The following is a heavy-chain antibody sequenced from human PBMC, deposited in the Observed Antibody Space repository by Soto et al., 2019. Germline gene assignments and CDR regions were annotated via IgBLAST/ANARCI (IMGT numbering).Heavy chain of an antibody. Sequence: PWETLSLTRTVSGGSLSNYYWSWIRQPTGKGLEWIGRVYTSGSTNYNPSLKSRVTMSVDTSNNQFSLRVSSVTAADTAIYYCARGPPFDPWGQGTLVTVSS. CDR2: VYTSGST. V-gene: IGHV4-4*07. CDR1: GGSLSNYY. CDR3: ARGPPFDP. J-gene: IGHJ5*02.